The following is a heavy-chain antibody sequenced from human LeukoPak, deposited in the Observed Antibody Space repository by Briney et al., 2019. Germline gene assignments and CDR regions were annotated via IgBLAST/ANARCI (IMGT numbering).Heavy chain of an antibody. CDR3: AKATLATTYFDS. D-gene: IGHD5-24*01. Sequence: GGSLRLSCAASGFTFSSYSMNWVRQAPGKGLEWVSSISSSSSYIYYADSVKGRFTISRDNAKNSLYLQMNSLRAEDTAVYYCAKATLATTYFDSWGQGTLVTVSS. CDR2: ISSSSSYI. CDR1: GFTFSSYS. V-gene: IGHV3-21*04. J-gene: IGHJ4*02.